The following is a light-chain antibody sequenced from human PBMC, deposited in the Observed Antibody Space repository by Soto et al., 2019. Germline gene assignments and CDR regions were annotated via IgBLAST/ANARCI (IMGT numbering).Light chain of an antibody. CDR3: ETWDSNTHI. CDR1: SGHSSYI. V-gene: IGLV4-60*03. J-gene: IGLJ2*01. Sequence: QLVLTQSSSASASLGSSVKLTCTLSSGHSSYIIAWHQQQPGKAPRYLMKLEGSGSYNKGSGVPDRFSGSSSGADRYLTISNLQSEDEADYYRETWDSNTHIFGGGTKLTVL. CDR2: LEGSGSY.